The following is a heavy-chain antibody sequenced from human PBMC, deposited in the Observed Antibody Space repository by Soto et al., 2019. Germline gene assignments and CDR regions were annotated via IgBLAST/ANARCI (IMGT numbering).Heavy chain of an antibody. CDR1: GFSLSTSGVG. CDR2: IYWDDDK. D-gene: IGHD3-10*01. V-gene: IGHV2-5*02. Sequence: QITLKESGPTLVKPTQTLTLTCTFSGFSLSTSGVGVGWIRQPPGKALEWLALIYWDDDKRYSPSLKSRLTITKDTAKNHVVLTMTNMAPVDTAAYYCAHSVVVLWFGELSEPFDPWGQGPLVTVSS. CDR3: AHSVVVLWFGELSEPFDP. J-gene: IGHJ5*02.